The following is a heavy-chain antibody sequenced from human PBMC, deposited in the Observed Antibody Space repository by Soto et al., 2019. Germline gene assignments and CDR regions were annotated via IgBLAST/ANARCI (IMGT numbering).Heavy chain of an antibody. Sequence: GGSLRLSCAASGSTFDDYAMHWVRQAPGKGLEWVSGISGSSGSTCYADSVKGRFTISRDNAKNSLYLQMNSLRAEDTAVYYCARDDSSSLTVYYYGMDVWGQGTTVTVSS. CDR1: GSTFDDYA. V-gene: IGHV3-9*01. CDR3: ARDDSSSLTVYYYGMDV. J-gene: IGHJ6*02. D-gene: IGHD6-13*01. CDR2: ISGSSGST.